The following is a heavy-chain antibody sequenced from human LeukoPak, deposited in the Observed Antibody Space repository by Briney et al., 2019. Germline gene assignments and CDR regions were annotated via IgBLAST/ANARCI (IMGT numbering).Heavy chain of an antibody. CDR1: GGSISSYY. V-gene: IGHV4-59*01. J-gene: IGHJ5*02. D-gene: IGHD3-10*01. Sequence: SETLSLTCTVSGGSISSYYWSWIRQPPGKGLEGIGYIYYSGSTNYNPSLKSRVTISVDTSKNQFSLKLSSVTAADTAVYYCARDPYFSWFDPWGQGTLVTVSS. CDR2: IYYSGST. CDR3: ARDPYFSWFDP.